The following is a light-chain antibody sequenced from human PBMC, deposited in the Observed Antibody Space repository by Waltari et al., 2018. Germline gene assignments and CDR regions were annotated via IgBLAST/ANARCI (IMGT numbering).Light chain of an antibody. CDR2: AVS. CDR3: SSYAGSSKGV. V-gene: IGLV2-23*02. CDR1: STDVGNYTS. J-gene: IGLJ2*01. Sequence: QSALTQPASVSGSPGQSITISCTGTSTDVGNYTSVSWYQQHPGKAPKLMIYAVSKRPSGVSDRFSGSKSGDMASLTISGLQPEDEAEYFCSSYAGSSKGVFGGGTKVTVL.